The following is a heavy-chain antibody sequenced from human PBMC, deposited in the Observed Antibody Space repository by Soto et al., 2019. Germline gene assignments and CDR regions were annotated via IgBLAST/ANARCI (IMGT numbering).Heavy chain of an antibody. V-gene: IGHV1-69*12. D-gene: IGHD5-12*01. CDR3: AGGNHRWLRLWSFDR. J-gene: IGHJ2*01. CDR1: GGTFSSYT. Sequence: QVQLVQSGAEVKKPGSSVTVSCKASGGTFSSYTISWVRQAPGQGLEWMGGIIPIFGTANYAQKFQGRVTITADESTSTAYMELGSLRSEATAVYYCAGGNHRWLRLWSFDRWGRGTLVTVSS. CDR2: IIPIFGTA.